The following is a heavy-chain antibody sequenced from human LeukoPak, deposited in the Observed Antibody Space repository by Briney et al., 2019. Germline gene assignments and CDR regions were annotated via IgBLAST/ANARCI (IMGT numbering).Heavy chain of an antibody. D-gene: IGHD6-19*01. CDR3: AKLRHYNSGWYAY. Sequence: AGGSLRLSCAASGFTFSSYAMSWVRQAPGKGLEWVSAISGSGGSTYYADSVKGRFTISRDNSKNTLYPQMNSLRAEDTAVYYCAKLRHYNSGWYAYWGQGTLVTVSS. V-gene: IGHV3-23*01. CDR1: GFTFSSYA. CDR2: ISGSGGST. J-gene: IGHJ4*02.